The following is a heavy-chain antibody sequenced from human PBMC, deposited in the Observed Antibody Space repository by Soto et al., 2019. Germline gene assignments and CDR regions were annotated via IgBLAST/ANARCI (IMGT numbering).Heavy chain of an antibody. V-gene: IGHV3-48*03. CDR1: GFNFTGYE. CDR2: ISGSGNAV. Sequence: GGSLILSCAPSGFNFTGYEMNWVRQSPGKGLEWVSYISGSGNAVYYADSVRCRFTVSRDNATDSLFLTMRSLRVDDTAMYYCVRDNVGIYWGQGTLVTVSS. CDR3: VRDNVGIY. D-gene: IGHD7-27*01. J-gene: IGHJ1*01.